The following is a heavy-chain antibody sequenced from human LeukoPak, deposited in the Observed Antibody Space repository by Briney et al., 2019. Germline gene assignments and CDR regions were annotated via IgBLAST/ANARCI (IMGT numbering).Heavy chain of an antibody. CDR2: IYYSGST. CDR1: GVSISSYY. V-gene: IGHV4-59*01. D-gene: IGHD6-13*01. Sequence: PSETLSLTCTVSGVSISSYYWSWIRQPPGKGLEWIGYIYYSGSTNYNPSLKSRVTISVDTSKNQFSLKLSSVTAADTAVYYCARASSYSSSWSDWFDPWGQGTLVTVSS. CDR3: ARASSYSSSWSDWFDP. J-gene: IGHJ5*02.